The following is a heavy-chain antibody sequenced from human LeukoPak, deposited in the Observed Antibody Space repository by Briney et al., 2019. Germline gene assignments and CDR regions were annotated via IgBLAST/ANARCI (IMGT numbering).Heavy chain of an antibody. Sequence: PSETLSLTCTVSGGSISGYYWSWIRQPPGKGLEWIGYIYSSGSTKYSPSLKSRVTMSVDTSKNQFSLKLTSVTAADTAVYYCARYYCSGTCYHFDYWGQGTLVTVSS. CDR1: GGSISGYY. D-gene: IGHD2-2*01. CDR2: IYSSGST. V-gene: IGHV4-59*08. CDR3: ARYYCSGTCYHFDY. J-gene: IGHJ4*02.